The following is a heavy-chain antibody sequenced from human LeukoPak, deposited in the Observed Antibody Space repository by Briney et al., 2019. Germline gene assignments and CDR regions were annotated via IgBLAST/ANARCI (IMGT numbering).Heavy chain of an antibody. D-gene: IGHD6-13*01. Sequence: GRPLRLSCVASGFPFSSYSFHWVRQAPGKGLEWVALLSYDGSIKHYADSVKGRFTLSRDNSKSSVYLQMDSLKADDTAVYYCARGVSTWYRIDYWGQGTLVTVSS. CDR3: ARGVSTWYRIDY. CDR2: LSYDGSIK. V-gene: IGHV3-30*01. CDR1: GFPFSSYS. J-gene: IGHJ4*02.